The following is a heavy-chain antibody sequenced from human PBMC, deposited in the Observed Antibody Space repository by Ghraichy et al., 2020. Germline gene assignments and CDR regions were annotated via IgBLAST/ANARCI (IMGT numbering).Heavy chain of an antibody. CDR2: INHSGST. Sequence: SETLSLTCAVYGGSFSGYYWSWIRQPPGKGLEWIGEINHSGSTNYNPSLKSRVTISVDTSKNQFSLKLSSVTAADTAVYYCARGRYIYGSGSYYNKPFDYWGQGTLVTVSS. D-gene: IGHD3-10*01. V-gene: IGHV4-34*01. CDR1: GGSFSGYY. J-gene: IGHJ4*02. CDR3: ARGRYIYGSGSYYNKPFDY.